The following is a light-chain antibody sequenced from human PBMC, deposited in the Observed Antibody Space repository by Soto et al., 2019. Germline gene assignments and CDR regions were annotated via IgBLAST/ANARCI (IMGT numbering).Light chain of an antibody. CDR1: NSNIGDNS. CDR3: ATWDGSLNNFV. J-gene: IGLJ1*01. Sequence: QPVLSQPPSASGTPGQRVTISCSGSNSNIGDNSVNWYLQLPGTAPKLLIYSNNQRPSGVPDRFSGSKSGTSASLAISGLQSEDEADYYCATWDGSLNNFVFGTGTKLTVL. CDR2: SNN. V-gene: IGLV1-44*01.